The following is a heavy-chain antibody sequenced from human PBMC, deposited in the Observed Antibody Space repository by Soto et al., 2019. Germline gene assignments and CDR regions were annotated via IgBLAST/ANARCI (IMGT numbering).Heavy chain of an antibody. CDR3: ARMGPYDSSGYYLPRGLDV. CDR1: GFSLSNARMG. Sequence: QVTLKESGPVLVKPTETLTLTCTVSGFSLSNARMGVSWIRQPPGKALEWLAHIFSNDEKSYSTSLKSRLTISKDTSKSQVVLTMTNMDPVYTATYYCARMGPYDSSGYYLPRGLDVWGQGTTVTVSS. D-gene: IGHD3-22*01. CDR2: IFSNDEK. J-gene: IGHJ6*02. V-gene: IGHV2-26*01.